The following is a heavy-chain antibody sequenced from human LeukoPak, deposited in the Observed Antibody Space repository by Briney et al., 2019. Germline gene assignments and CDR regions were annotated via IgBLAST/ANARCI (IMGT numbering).Heavy chain of an antibody. CDR3: ARDYYDSSGYYPRMGD. CDR1: GGTFSRYV. CDR2: IIPIFGTA. V-gene: IGHV1-69*13. Sequence: SVKVSCKASGGTFSRYVICWVRQAPGQGLDWMGGIIPIFGTANYAQKFQGRVTITADESTSTAYMELSSLRSEDTAVYYCARDYYDSSGYYPRMGDWGQGTLVTVSS. D-gene: IGHD3-22*01. J-gene: IGHJ4*02.